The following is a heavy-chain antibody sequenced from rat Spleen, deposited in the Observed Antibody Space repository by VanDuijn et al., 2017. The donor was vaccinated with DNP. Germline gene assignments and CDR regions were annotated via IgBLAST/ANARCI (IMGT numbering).Heavy chain of an antibody. J-gene: IGHJ2*01. Sequence: VQLKESGPGLVQPSQTLSLTCTVSGFSLFSNSVHGVRQPPGKGLEWVASISASGGSTSYRDSVKGRFTISRDNAKSILYLQMDSLRSEDTATYYCATPAHYGYKGDYWGQGVLVTVSS. V-gene: IGHV5-19*01. CDR2: ISASGGST. CDR3: ATPAHYGYKGDY. CDR1: GFSLFSNS. D-gene: IGHD1-6*01.